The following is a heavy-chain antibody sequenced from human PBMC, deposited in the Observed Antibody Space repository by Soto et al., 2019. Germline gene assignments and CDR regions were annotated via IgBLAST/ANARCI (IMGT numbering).Heavy chain of an antibody. V-gene: IGHV4-30-4*01. CDR1: GGSKSSGDYY. CDR3: ARWLGYGPHFDY. J-gene: IGHJ4*02. CDR2: IYYSGST. D-gene: IGHD5-12*01. Sequence: QVQLQESGPGLVKPSQTLSLTCTVSGGSKSSGDYYWSWIRQPPGKGLEWIGYIYYSGSTYYNPSLKSRVTISVDTSKNQFALKLSSVTAADTAVYYCARWLGYGPHFDYWGQGTLVTVSS.